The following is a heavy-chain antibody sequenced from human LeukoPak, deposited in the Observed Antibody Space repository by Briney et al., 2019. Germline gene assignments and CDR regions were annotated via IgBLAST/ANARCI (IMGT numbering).Heavy chain of an antibody. J-gene: IGHJ4*02. CDR3: AKDPRGIDTYYDYVWGSYRYTYFDY. CDR2: ISWNSGSI. D-gene: IGHD3-16*02. V-gene: IGHV3-9*01. Sequence: PGGSLRLSCAASGFTFDDYAMHWVRQAPGKGLEWVSGISWNSGSIGYADSVKGRSTISRDNAKNSLYLQMNSLRAEDTALYYCAKDPRGIDTYYDYVWGSYRYTYFDYWGQGTLVTVSS. CDR1: GFTFDDYA.